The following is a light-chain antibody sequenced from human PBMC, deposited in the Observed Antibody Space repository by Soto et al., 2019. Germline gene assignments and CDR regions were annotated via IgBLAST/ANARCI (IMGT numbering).Light chain of an antibody. J-gene: IGKJ1*01. CDR1: QSVSSNS. CDR3: PQYGDSPPT. Sequence: EIVLTQSPGTLSLSPGESATLSCRASQSVSSNSLAWYRRNPGQPPSLLIYGTSTRATDIPRRFSGSGSGTDFTLTITRMEPEEFAVYFCPQYGDSPPTFGQGTKVEVE. CDR2: GTS. V-gene: IGKV3-20*01.